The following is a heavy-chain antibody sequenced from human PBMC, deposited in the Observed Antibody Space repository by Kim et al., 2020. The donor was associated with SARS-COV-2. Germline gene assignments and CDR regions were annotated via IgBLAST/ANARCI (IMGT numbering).Heavy chain of an antibody. D-gene: IGHD6-6*01. J-gene: IGHJ4*02. CDR3: ARGIAARAYYVDY. V-gene: IGHV4-59*09. Sequence: TPDLNKRVPISVDASKNQFSLKLSSVTAADTAVYYCARGIAARAYYVDYWGQGTLLTVSA.